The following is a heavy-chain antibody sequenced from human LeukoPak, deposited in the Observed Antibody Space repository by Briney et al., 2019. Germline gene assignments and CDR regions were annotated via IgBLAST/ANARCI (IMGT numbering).Heavy chain of an antibody. D-gene: IGHD2-15*01. V-gene: IGHV4-30-4*07. Sequence: SETLSLTCAVSGGSISSGGYSWSRIRQPPGKGLEWIGYIYYSGSTYYNPSLKSRVTISVDTSKSQFSLKLSSVTAADTAVYYCAKRYCSGGSCPAWGQGTLVTVSS. CDR2: IYYSGST. CDR1: GGSISSGGYS. CDR3: AKRYCSGGSCPA. J-gene: IGHJ5*02.